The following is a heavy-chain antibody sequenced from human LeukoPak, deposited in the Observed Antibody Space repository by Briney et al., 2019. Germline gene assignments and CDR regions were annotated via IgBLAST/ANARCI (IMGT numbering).Heavy chain of an antibody. CDR1: GYSISSGYY. CDR3: ARDGSDYYYGMDV. J-gene: IGHJ6*04. CDR2: IYHSGST. Sequence: SETLSLTCAVSGYSISSGYYWGWLRQPPGKGLEWIGSIYHSGSTYYHPSLKSRVTISVGTSKNQFSLKLSSVTAADTAVYYCARDGSDYYYGMDVWGKGTTVTVS. V-gene: IGHV4-38-2*02. D-gene: IGHD1-26*01.